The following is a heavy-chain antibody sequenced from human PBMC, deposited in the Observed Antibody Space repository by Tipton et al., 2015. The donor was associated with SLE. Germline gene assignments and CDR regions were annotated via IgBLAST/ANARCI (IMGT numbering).Heavy chain of an antibody. CDR3: ARLGAGRSVTPDWFDP. D-gene: IGHD3-3*01. J-gene: IGHJ5*02. V-gene: IGHV5-51*03. Sequence: QSGPEVKKPGGSLKISCKGSGYSFTNYWIAWVRQMPGKGLEWMGVIYPGDSDTRYSPSFQGQVTISADRSISTAYLQWSSLKASDTAMYYCARLGAGRSVTPDWFDPWGQGTLVTVSS. CDR2: IYPGDSDT. CDR1: GYSFTNYW.